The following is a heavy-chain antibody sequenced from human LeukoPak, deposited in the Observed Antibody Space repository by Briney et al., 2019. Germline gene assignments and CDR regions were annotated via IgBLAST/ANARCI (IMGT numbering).Heavy chain of an antibody. V-gene: IGHV4-59*12. CDR1: GGSISSYY. CDR2: IYYSGST. D-gene: IGHD5-18*01. Sequence: PSETLSLTRTVSGGSISSYYWSWIRQPPGKGLEWIGYIYYSGSTNYNPSLKSRVTISVDPSKNQFSLKLSSVTAADTAVYYCARLGAAGGYSYGNYGMDVWGQGTTVTVSS. CDR3: ARLGAAGGYSYGNYGMDV. J-gene: IGHJ6*02.